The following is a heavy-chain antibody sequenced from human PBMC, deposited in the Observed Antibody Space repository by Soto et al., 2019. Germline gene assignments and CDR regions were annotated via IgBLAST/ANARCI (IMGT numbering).Heavy chain of an antibody. D-gene: IGHD6-6*01. CDR2: ISAYNGNT. J-gene: IGHJ5*02. V-gene: IGHV1-18*01. Sequence: ASVKVSCKASGYTFTTYGISWVRQAPGQGFEWMGWISAYNGNTKYAQKIQGRVTMTTDTSTATAYMELRNLRSDDTAVYFCAREDIAVRPGWFDPWGHGXLVTVYS. CDR3: AREDIAVRPGWFDP. CDR1: GYTFTTYG.